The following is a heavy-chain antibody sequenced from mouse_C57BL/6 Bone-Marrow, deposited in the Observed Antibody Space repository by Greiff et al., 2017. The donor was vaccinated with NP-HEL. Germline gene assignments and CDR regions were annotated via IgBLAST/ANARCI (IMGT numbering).Heavy chain of an antibody. CDR1: GYTFPSYW. CDR3: AREYYYGSSYGYFDV. CDR2: IDPSDSET. J-gene: IGHJ1*03. V-gene: IGHV1-52*01. Sequence: QVQLQQPGAELVRPGSSVKLSCKASGYTFPSYWMHWVKQRPIQGLEWIGNIDPSDSETHYNQKFKDKATLTVDKSSSTAYMQLSSLTAEDSAVYYCAREYYYGSSYGYFDVWGTGTTVTVSS. D-gene: IGHD1-1*01.